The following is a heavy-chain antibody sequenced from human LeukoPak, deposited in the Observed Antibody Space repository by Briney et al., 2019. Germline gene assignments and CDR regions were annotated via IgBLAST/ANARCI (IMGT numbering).Heavy chain of an antibody. Sequence: ASVKVSCKASGYTFTGYYMHWVRQAPGQGLEWMGWINPNSGGTNYAQKFQGRVTMTRDTSISTAYMELSRLRSDDTAVYYCARSPPYCTNGVCSNWFDPWGQGTLVTVSS. CDR2: INPNSGGT. J-gene: IGHJ5*02. CDR3: ARSPPYCTNGVCSNWFDP. V-gene: IGHV1-2*02. CDR1: GYTFTGYY. D-gene: IGHD2-8*01.